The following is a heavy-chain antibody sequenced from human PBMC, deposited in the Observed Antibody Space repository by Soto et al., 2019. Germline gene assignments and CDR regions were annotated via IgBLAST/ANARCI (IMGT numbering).Heavy chain of an antibody. V-gene: IGHV1-69*06. J-gene: IGHJ6*02. CDR3: ASIPTGYSSSWYLGPGYYYYGMDV. D-gene: IGHD6-13*01. CDR2: IIPIFGTA. Sequence: PGPQWKVSCKASGGTFSSYAISWVRQAPGQGLEWMGGIIPIFGTANYAQKFQGRVTITADKSTSTAYMELSSLRSEDTAVYYCASIPTGYSSSWYLGPGYYYYGMDVWRQGTTVTVSS. CDR1: GGTFSSYA.